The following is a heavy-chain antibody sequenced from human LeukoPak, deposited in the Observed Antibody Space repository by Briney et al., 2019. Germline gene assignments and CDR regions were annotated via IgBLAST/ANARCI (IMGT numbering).Heavy chain of an antibody. CDR3: ASRPYYYGPGSYYKETDY. V-gene: IGHV1-2*02. Sequence: ASVKVSCKASGYTFTGYYMHWVRQAPGQGLEWMGWINPNSGGTNYAQKFQGRVTMTRDTSISTAYMELSRLRSDDTAVYYCASRPYYYGPGSYYKETDYWGQGTLVTVSS. CDR2: INPNSGGT. CDR1: GYTFTGYY. J-gene: IGHJ4*02. D-gene: IGHD3-10*01.